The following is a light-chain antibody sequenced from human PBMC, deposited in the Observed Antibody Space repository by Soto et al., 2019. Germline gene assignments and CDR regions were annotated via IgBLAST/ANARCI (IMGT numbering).Light chain of an antibody. V-gene: IGLV2-8*01. CDR3: PSYVGNDLWV. CDR2: EVT. CDR1: SSDVGAYKY. Sequence: QSALTQPPSASGSPGQSVTISCTGTSSDVGAYKYVSWYQQYPGKAPKLMIYEVTKRPSGVPDRVSGSKSGNTASLTVSGLQAEDEADYYCPSYVGNDLWVFGVGTKVNVL. J-gene: IGLJ3*02.